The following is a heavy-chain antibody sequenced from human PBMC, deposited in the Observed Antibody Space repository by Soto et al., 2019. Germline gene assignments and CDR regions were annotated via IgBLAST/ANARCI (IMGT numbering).Heavy chain of an antibody. D-gene: IGHD5-18*01. J-gene: IGHJ6*02. CDR1: GFTFSSYA. Sequence: PGGSLRLSCAASGFTFSSYAMHWVRQAPGKGLEWVAVIWFDGSKKYYADSVKGRLTISRDNAKNTLYLQMNSLRAEDTAVYYRARDLISTGYNYFYYYYGMDVWGQGTTVTV. CDR3: ARDLISTGYNYFYYYYGMDV. V-gene: IGHV3-33*01. CDR2: IWFDGSKK.